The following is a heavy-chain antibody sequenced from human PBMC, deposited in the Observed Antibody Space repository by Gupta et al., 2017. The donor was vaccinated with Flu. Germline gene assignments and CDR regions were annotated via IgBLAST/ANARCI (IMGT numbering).Heavy chain of an antibody. V-gene: IGHV1-69*06. CDR1: GGGCTNYT. CDR2: IIPLFGTA. D-gene: IGHD1-7*01. Sequence: GGGCTNYTFGWVRQAPGQGLEWMGGIIPLFGTADSEQKFEGRVTLGADRSTNTVYMELSSLRSDDTAVYYCARHSGNYNYHWHVDLGGPGTLVTVSS. J-gene: IGHJ2*01. CDR3: ARHSGNYNYHWHVDL.